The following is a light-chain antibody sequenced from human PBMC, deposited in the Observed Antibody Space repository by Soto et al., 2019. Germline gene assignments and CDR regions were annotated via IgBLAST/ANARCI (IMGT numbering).Light chain of an antibody. CDR1: SSNIGSNT. CDR3: AAWDDSLYGLV. Sequence: QSVLTQPPSASGTPGQRVTISCSGSSSNIGSNTVNWYQQFPGAAPKLLIYSDNQRPSGVPDRFSGSKSGTSASLAISGLQSEDEADYYCAAWDDSLYGLVFGGGTKVTVL. J-gene: IGLJ2*01. V-gene: IGLV1-44*01. CDR2: SDN.